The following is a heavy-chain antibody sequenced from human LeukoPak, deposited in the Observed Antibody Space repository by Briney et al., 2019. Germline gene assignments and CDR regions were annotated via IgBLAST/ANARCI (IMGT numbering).Heavy chain of an antibody. CDR3: ARCYDFWSGYFGYYYYMDV. D-gene: IGHD3-3*01. CDR2: IIPIFGTA. CDR1: GGTFSSYA. Sequence: ASVKVSCKASGGTFSSYAISWVRQAPGQGLEWMGGIIPIFGTANYAQKFQGRVTITTDESTSTAYMELSSLRSEDTAVYYCARCYDFWSGYFGYYYYMDVWGKGTTVTVSS. V-gene: IGHV1-69*05. J-gene: IGHJ6*03.